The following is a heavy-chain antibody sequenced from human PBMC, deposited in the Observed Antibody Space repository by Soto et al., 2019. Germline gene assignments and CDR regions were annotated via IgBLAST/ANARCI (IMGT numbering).Heavy chain of an antibody. CDR2: IRSKAYGGTT. V-gene: IGHV3-49*03. CDR3: TRGYTTAFDY. Sequence: PGGSLRLSCTASGFPSGDYAMSWFRQAPGKGLEWVGFIRSKAYGGTTEYAASVKGRFTISRDDSKSIAYLQMNSLKTEDTAVYYCTRGYTTAFDYWGQGTLVTVSS. D-gene: IGHD1-20*01. CDR1: GFPSGDYA. J-gene: IGHJ4*02.